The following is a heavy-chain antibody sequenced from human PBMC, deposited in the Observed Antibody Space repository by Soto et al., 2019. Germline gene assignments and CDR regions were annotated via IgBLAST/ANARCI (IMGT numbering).Heavy chain of an antibody. J-gene: IGHJ6*02. D-gene: IGHD3-3*01. CDR3: ARDPVAWSGYSGVYYGMDV. CDR1: GGSISSGDYY. Sequence: SETLSVTCTVSGGSISSGDYYWSWIRQPPGKGLEWIGYIYYSGSTYYNPSLKSRVTISVDTSKNQFSLKLSSVTAADTAVYYCARDPVAWSGYSGVYYGMDVWGQGTTVNVSS. CDR2: IYYSGST. V-gene: IGHV4-30-4*01.